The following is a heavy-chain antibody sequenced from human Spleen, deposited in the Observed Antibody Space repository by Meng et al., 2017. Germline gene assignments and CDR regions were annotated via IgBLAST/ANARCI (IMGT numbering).Heavy chain of an antibody. V-gene: IGHV4-61*02. CDR1: GGSISSGSYY. Sequence: SETLSLTCTVSGGSISSGSYYWSWIRQPAGKGLEWIGRIYTSGSTNYNPSLKSRVTISVDTSKNQFSLKLSSVTAADTAVYHCARAASSGYYYVAPYYFDYWGQGTLVTVSS. J-gene: IGHJ4*02. CDR2: IYTSGST. D-gene: IGHD3-22*01. CDR3: ARAASSGYYYVAPYYFDY.